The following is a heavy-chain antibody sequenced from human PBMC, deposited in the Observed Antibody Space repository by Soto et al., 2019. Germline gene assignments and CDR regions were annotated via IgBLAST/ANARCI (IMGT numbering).Heavy chain of an antibody. CDR3: ARASRCAGTDC. CDR1: GGSISSHGYY. J-gene: IGHJ4*02. D-gene: IGHD6-13*01. Sequence: QVQLQESGPGLVKPSQTLSLTCTVSGGSISSHGYYWSWIRQHPGRALEWIGYIYYSGDTYYNPSLQDRVILYIVSSKSQCSLKLRSVTAADADVYYCARASRCAGTDCWGQGTLVTVSS. V-gene: IGHV4-31*03. CDR2: IYYSGDT.